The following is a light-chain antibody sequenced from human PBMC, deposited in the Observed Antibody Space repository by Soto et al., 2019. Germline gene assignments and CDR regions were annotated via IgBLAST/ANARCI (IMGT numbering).Light chain of an antibody. CDR3: GAWDSSLSVVV. CDR2: DND. CDR1: SSNIGNSY. J-gene: IGLJ2*01. V-gene: IGLV1-51*01. Sequence: QSALTQPPSVSAAPGQRVTISCSGSSSNIGNSYVSWYQQLPGTAPKLLIYDNDKRPSRIPDRFSASKSGTSATLGITGLETGDEADYYCGAWDSSLSVVVFRGGTKLTVL.